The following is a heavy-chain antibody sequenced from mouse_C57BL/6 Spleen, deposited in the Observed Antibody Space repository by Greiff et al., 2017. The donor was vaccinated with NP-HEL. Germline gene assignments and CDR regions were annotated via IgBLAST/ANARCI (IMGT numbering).Heavy chain of an antibody. J-gene: IGHJ3*01. CDR2: INPGSGGT. D-gene: IGHD1-1*01. CDR3: ARSEVITTVVATKGFAY. CDR1: GYAFTNYL. V-gene: IGHV1-54*01. Sequence: VQLQQSGAELVRPGTSVKVSCKASGYAFTNYLIEWVKQRPGQGLEWIGVINPGSGGTNYNEKFKGKATLTADKSSSTAYMQLSSLTSEDSAVYVCARSEVITTVVATKGFAYWGQGTLVTVSA.